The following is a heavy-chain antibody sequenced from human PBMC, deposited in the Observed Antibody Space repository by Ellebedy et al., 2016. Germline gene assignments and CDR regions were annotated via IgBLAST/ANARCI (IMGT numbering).Heavy chain of an antibody. CDR3: ARGGAYYGSYYYYGMDV. D-gene: IGHD3-10*01. J-gene: IGHJ6*02. Sequence: SETLSLXCAVSGGSISSSNWWSWVRQPPGKGLEWIGEIYHSGSTNYNPSLKSRVTISVDKSKNQFSLKLSSVTAADTAVYYCARGGAYYGSYYYYGMDVWGQGTTVTVSS. V-gene: IGHV4-4*02. CDR2: IYHSGST. CDR1: GGSISSSNW.